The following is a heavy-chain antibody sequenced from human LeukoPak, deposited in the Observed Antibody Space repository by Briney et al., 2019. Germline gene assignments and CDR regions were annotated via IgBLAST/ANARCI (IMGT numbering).Heavy chain of an antibody. CDR2: ISGSGGST. V-gene: IGHV3-23*01. CDR1: GFTFSSYA. CDR3: AKDLGGWFGESYMDV. Sequence: PGGSLRLSCAASGFTFSSYAMSWVRQAPGKGLEWVSVISGSGGSTYYADSVKGRFTISRDNSKNTLYLQMNSLRAEDTAVYYCAKDLGGWFGESYMDVWGKGTTVTISS. D-gene: IGHD3-10*01. J-gene: IGHJ6*03.